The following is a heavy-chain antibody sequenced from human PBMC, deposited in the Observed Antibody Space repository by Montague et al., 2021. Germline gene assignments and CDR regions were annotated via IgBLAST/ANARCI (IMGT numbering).Heavy chain of an antibody. V-gene: IGHV3-74*01. Sequence: SLRLSCAASGFSFSSYWMHWVRQAPGKGLLWVSRITLDGSSTTFADSVKGRFTTSRDNSKNTLYLQMNSLRAEDTAVYYCARSLTSGLLAEYFQHWGQGTLVTVSS. CDR1: GFSFSSYW. D-gene: IGHD6-19*01. J-gene: IGHJ1*01. CDR3: ARSLTSGLLAEYFQH. CDR2: ITLDGSST.